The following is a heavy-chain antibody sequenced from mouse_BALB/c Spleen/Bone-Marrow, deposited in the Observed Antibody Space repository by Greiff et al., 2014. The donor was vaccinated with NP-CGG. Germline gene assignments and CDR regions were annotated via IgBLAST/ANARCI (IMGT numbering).Heavy chain of an antibody. V-gene: IGHV5-6*01. CDR1: GFTFSSYG. Sequence: VQLKESGGDLVKPGGSLKLSCAASGFTFSSYGMSWVRQTPDKRLEWVATINNGGTYTYYPDSVKGRFTISRGNAKNTLYLQMSSLKSEDTAMYYCALNWDSAYWGQGTLVTVSA. CDR2: INNGGTYT. D-gene: IGHD4-1*02. CDR3: ALNWDSAY. J-gene: IGHJ3*01.